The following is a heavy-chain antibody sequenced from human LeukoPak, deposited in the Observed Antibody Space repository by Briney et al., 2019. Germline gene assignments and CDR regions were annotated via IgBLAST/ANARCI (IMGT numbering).Heavy chain of an antibody. J-gene: IGHJ4*02. D-gene: IGHD6-13*01. Sequence: ASVKVSCKASGYTFTSYYMHWVRQAPGQGLEWMGWINPNSGGTSYAQKFQGRVTMTRDTSTSTVYMELSSLRSEDTAVYYCARVGAAAGIFDYWGQGTLVTVSS. CDR1: GYTFTSYY. CDR2: INPNSGGT. V-gene: IGHV1-46*01. CDR3: ARVGAAAGIFDY.